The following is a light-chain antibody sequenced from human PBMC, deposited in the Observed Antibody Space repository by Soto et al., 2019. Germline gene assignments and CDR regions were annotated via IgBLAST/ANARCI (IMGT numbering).Light chain of an antibody. V-gene: IGKV1-39*01. CDR2: ATS. J-gene: IGKJ1*01. Sequence: DIQMTQSPSSLSASVGDRVTITFLASQSISTYLHWYQQKPGTAHKLLIYATSNLQSGVTSRFSGSGSGTDFTLNINSLQTEDSATYYCQQAYSTTWTVGQGTKVE. CDR1: QSISTY. CDR3: QQAYSTTWT.